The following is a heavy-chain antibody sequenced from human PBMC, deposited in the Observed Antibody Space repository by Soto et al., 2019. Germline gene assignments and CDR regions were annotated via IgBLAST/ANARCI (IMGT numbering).Heavy chain of an antibody. D-gene: IGHD3-3*01. J-gene: IGHJ5*02. CDR3: ARSGIRDFWSGSDNWFDP. Sequence: GASVKVSCKASGYTFTGYYMHWVRQAPGQGLEWMGWINPNSGGTNYAQKFQGWVTMTRDTSISTAYMELSRLRSDDTAVYYCARSGIRDFWSGSDNWFDPWGQGTQVTVSS. CDR2: INPNSGGT. CDR1: GYTFTGYY. V-gene: IGHV1-2*04.